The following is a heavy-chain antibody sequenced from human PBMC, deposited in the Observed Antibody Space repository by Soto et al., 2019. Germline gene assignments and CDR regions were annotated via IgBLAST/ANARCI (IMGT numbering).Heavy chain of an antibody. CDR3: ARQEGYTAGCQGY. CDR2: IYYSGRT. V-gene: IGHV4-39*01. J-gene: IGHJ4*02. Sequence: QVQLQESGPGLVKPSETLSLTCSVSGASISSSDYYWGWIRQPPGEGLEWIGSIYYSGRTNYNPSLNSRVTISLYTSKNQFSLKLSSVTAADTAVYYCARQEGYTAGCQGYWGQGTLVTVSS. D-gene: IGHD5-18*01. CDR1: GASISSSDYY.